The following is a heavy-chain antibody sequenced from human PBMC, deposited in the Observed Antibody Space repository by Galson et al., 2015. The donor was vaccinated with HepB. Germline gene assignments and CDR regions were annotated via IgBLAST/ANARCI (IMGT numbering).Heavy chain of an antibody. CDR2: ISYDEYYK. CDR1: GFTFSNYA. Sequence: SLRLSCAASGFTFSNYAMHWVRQAPGKGLEWVAAISYDEYYKYYSDSVKGRFTISRDNSKNTLYLQMNSLRPEDTAVYYCVRGLSYYDSSGFYSGYWGQGTLVTVSS. D-gene: IGHD3-22*01. CDR3: VRGLSYYDSSGFYSGY. V-gene: IGHV3-30*04. J-gene: IGHJ4*02.